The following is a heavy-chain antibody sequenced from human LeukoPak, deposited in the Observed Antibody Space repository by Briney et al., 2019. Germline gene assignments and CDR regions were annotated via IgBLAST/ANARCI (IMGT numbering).Heavy chain of an antibody. CDR1: GFTFSRFG. Sequence: GGSLRLSCAASGFTFSRFGMHWVRQAPGKGLEWVAVIWYDGSNKYYADSVKGRYTISRDNSKNTLYLEMNSLRAEDTAVYYCARDYYYDSSGYWDYYFDYWGQGTLVSVSS. D-gene: IGHD3-22*01. CDR2: IWYDGSNK. J-gene: IGHJ4*02. V-gene: IGHV3-33*01. CDR3: ARDYYYDSSGYWDYYFDY.